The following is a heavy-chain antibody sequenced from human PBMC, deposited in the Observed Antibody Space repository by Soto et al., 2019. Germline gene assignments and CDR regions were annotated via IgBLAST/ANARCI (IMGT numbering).Heavy chain of an antibody. J-gene: IGHJ4*02. CDR2: IYYSGST. CDR3: ARGYSYGYFDY. Sequence: QLQLQESGPGLVKPSETLSLTCTVSGGSISSSSYYWGWIRQPPGKGLEWIGSIYYSGSTYYNPSLKSLVTISVDTSKNQFSLKLSSVTAADTAVYYCARGYSYGYFDYWGQGTLVTVSS. V-gene: IGHV4-39*01. CDR1: GGSISSSSYY. D-gene: IGHD5-18*01.